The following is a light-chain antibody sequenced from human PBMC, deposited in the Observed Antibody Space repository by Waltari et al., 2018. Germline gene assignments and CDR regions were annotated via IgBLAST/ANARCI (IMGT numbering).Light chain of an antibody. V-gene: IGKV3D-15*01. CDR2: GAS. CDR3: LQRSHWPWT. CDR1: QSVSSN. J-gene: IGKJ1*01. Sequence: EIVMTQSPDTLSLSPGERATLACRASQSVSSNLAWYQQKPGQAPRLLIYGASSRATGIPDRFSGSGSGTDFSLTISSLEPEDVGLYYCLQRSHWPWTFGQGTKVEIK.